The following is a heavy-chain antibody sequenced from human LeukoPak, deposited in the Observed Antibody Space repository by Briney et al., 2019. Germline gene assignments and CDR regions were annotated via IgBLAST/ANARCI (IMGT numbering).Heavy chain of an antibody. CDR2: YDPEEGGI. V-gene: IGHV1-24*01. CDR3: AGDRGITVTKDFDY. J-gene: IGHJ4*02. CDR1: GSTLAESS. Sequence: GASVKVSCKVSGSTLAESSIHWLRQAPGKGLEWMGGYDPEEGGIIYAQKFLDRVTMTEDTSTTTAYMEVSSLRFEDTAVYFCAGDRGITVTKDFDYWGQGTLVTVSS. D-gene: IGHD4-17*01.